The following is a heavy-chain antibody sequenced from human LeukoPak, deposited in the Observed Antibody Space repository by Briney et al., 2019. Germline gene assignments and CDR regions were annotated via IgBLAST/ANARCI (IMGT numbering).Heavy chain of an antibody. D-gene: IGHD1-26*01. CDR2: ISGSGGAT. V-gene: IGHV3-23*01. Sequence: GGSLRLSCVASGFTFGGNAMTWVRQAPGKGLDWVSEISGSGGATNYADSVKGRFTISRDISINTLYLQMNRLRVDDTAVYYCAKGVGATSVYAFNIWGQGTMVTVSS. J-gene: IGHJ3*02. CDR1: GFTFGGNA. CDR3: AKGVGATSVYAFNI.